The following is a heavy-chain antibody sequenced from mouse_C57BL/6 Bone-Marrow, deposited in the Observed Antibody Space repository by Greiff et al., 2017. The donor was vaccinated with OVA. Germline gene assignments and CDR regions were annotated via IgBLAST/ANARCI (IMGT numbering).Heavy chain of an antibody. V-gene: IGHV1-15*01. CDR2: IDPETGGT. J-gene: IGHJ2*01. CDR1: GYTFTDYE. CDR3: TRPYYYGSSYFDY. Sequence: QVQLQQSGAELVRPGASVTLSCKASGYTFTDYEMHWVKQTPVHGLEWIGAIDPETGGTAYNQKFKGKAILTADKSSSTAYMELRSLTSEDSAVYDCTRPYYYGSSYFDYWGQGTTLTVSS. D-gene: IGHD1-1*01.